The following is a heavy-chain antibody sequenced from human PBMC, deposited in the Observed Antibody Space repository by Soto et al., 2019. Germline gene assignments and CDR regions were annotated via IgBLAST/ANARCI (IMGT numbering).Heavy chain of an antibody. CDR2: IYYSGST. D-gene: IGHD3-10*01. Sequence: SETLSLTCTVSGGSISSYYWSWIRQPPGKGLEWIGYIYYSGSTNYNPSLKSRVTISVDTSKNQFSLKLSSVTAADTAVYYCARADITMVRGVPYYYGMDVWGQGTTVTVSS. CDR1: GGSISSYY. V-gene: IGHV4-59*01. CDR3: ARADITMVRGVPYYYGMDV. J-gene: IGHJ6*02.